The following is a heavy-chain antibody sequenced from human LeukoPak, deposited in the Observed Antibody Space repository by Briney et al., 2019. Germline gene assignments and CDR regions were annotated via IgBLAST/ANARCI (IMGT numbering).Heavy chain of an antibody. D-gene: IGHD3-10*01. CDR2: INPNSGGT. Sequence: ASVKVSCKASGYTFTGYYMHWLRQAPGQGLEWMGWINPNSGGTNYAQKFQGRVTMTRDTSISTAYMELSRLRSDDTAVYYCARVRPSVVQGDFDYWGQGTLVTVSS. J-gene: IGHJ4*02. V-gene: IGHV1-2*02. CDR1: GYTFTGYY. CDR3: ARVRPSVVQGDFDY.